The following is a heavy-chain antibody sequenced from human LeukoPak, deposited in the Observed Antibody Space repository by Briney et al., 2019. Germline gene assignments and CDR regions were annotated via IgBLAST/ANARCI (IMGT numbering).Heavy chain of an antibody. Sequence: PGGSLRLSCAASGFTFDDYAMHWVRQAPGKGLEWVSGTSWNSGSIGYADSVKGRFTISRDNAKNSLYLQMNSLRAEDTALYYCARAHRFDPWGQGTLVTVSS. CDR3: ARAHRFDP. J-gene: IGHJ5*02. CDR2: TSWNSGSI. V-gene: IGHV3-9*01. CDR1: GFTFDDYA.